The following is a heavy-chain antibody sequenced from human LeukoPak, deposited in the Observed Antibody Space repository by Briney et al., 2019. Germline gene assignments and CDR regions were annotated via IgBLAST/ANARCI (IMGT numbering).Heavy chain of an antibody. CDR2: IYYSGST. V-gene: IGHV4-59*12. CDR1: GGSISSYY. J-gene: IGHJ5*02. Sequence: SETLSLTCTVSGGSISSYYWSWIRQPPGKGLEWIGYIYYSGSTNYNPSLKSRVTISVDTSKNQFSLKLSSVTAADTAVYYCARGYHIVVVTAMTGYNWFDPWGQGTLVTVSS. CDR3: ARGYHIVVVTAMTGYNWFDP. D-gene: IGHD2-21*02.